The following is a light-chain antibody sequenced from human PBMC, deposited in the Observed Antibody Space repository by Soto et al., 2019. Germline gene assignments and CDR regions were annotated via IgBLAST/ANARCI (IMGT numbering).Light chain of an antibody. J-gene: IGKJ3*01. CDR3: QQYGSSTGVT. CDR2: GTS. Sequence: ETVLTQSPGTLSLSPGESATLSCRASQTVSSKYLAWYQQKPGQAPRLLIYGTSSRATGIPDRFSGSGSVTDFTLTISRLEPEDFAVYYCQQYGSSTGVTFGPGTKVDIK. V-gene: IGKV3-20*01. CDR1: QTVSSKY.